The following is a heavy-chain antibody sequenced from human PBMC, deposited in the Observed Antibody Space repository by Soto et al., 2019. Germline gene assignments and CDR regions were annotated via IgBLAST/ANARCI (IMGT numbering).Heavy chain of an antibody. D-gene: IGHD6-13*01. V-gene: IGHV1-18*01. CDR3: ARDHIAAAAPAPHY. CDR2: ISAYNGNT. Sequence: ASVKVSCKASGYTFTSYGISWVRQAPGQGLEWMGWISAYNGNTNYAQKLQGRVTMTTDTSTSTAYMELRSLRSDDTAVYYCARDHIAAAAPAPHYWGQGTLVTVSS. J-gene: IGHJ4*02. CDR1: GYTFTSYG.